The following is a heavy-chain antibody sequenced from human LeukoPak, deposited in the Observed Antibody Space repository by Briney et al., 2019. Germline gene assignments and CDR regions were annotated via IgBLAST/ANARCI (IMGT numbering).Heavy chain of an antibody. D-gene: IGHD3-22*01. Sequence: ASVKVSCKASGGTFSSYAISWVRQAPGQGLEWMGGIIPIFGTANYAQKFQGRVTITADESTSTAYMELSSLRSEDTAVYYCARGGRGYYDSSGYNTAFDYWGQGTLVTVSS. J-gene: IGHJ4*02. CDR2: IIPIFGTA. CDR3: ARGGRGYYDSSGYNTAFDY. CDR1: GGTFSSYA. V-gene: IGHV1-69*13.